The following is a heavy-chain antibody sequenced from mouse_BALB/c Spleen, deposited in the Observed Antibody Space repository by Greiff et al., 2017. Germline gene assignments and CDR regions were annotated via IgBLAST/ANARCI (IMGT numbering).Heavy chain of an antibody. J-gene: IGHJ1*01. CDR1: GYTFTSYW. V-gene: IGHV1-5*01. Sequence: VQLKESGTVLARPGASVKMSCKASGYTFTSYWMHWVKQRPGQGLEWIGAIYPGNSDTSYNQKFKGKAKLTADKSSNTAYMQLSSLTSEDSAVYFCARSDGNYEGWYFDVWGAGTTVTVSS. D-gene: IGHD2-1*01. CDR3: ARSDGNYEGWYFDV. CDR2: IYPGNSDT.